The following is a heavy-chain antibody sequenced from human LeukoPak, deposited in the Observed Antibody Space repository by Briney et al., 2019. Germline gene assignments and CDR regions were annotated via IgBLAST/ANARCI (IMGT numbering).Heavy chain of an antibody. CDR3: ARVGKHYGMDV. J-gene: IGHJ6*02. Sequence: PSETLSLTCTVSGGSISRYYWSWIRQPPGKGLEWIGYIYYSGSTNYNPSLKSRVTISVDTSKNQFSLKLSSVTAADTAVYYCARVGKHYGMDVWGQGTTVTVSS. CDR1: GGSISRYY. CDR2: IYYSGST. D-gene: IGHD1-26*01. V-gene: IGHV4-59*01.